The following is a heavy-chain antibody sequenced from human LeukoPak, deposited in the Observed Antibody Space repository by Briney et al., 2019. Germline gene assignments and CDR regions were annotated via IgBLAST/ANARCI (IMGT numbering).Heavy chain of an antibody. Sequence: SETLSLTCTVSGDSLSSSSYYWAWIRQSPGKGLDWVGSISETGFTIYNPSLKNRLTLSVDMSRNQFSLSLTSVTAADTAVFYCAKVQGGRGGLRGTFDPWGQGILVTVSS. CDR3: AKVQGGRGGLRGTFDP. CDR2: ISETGFT. V-gene: IGHV4-39*07. J-gene: IGHJ5*02. CDR1: GDSLSSSSYY. D-gene: IGHD3-16*01.